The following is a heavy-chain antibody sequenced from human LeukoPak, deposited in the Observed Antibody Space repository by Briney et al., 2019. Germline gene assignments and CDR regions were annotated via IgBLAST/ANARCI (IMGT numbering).Heavy chain of an antibody. CDR2: IYHSGST. D-gene: IGHD2-2*01. CDR3: ARDCSSTSYYDAFDI. V-gene: IGHV4-4*02. J-gene: IGHJ3*02. CDR1: GGSISSSNW. Sequence: PSGTLSLTCAVSGGSISSSNWWSWVRQPPGKGLEWIGEIYHSGSTNYNPSLKSRVTISVDKSKNQFSLKLSSVTAADTAVYYCARDCSSTSYYDAFDIWGQGTMVTVSS.